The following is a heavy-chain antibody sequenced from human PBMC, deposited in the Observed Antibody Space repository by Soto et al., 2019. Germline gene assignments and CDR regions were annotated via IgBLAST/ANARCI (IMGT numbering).Heavy chain of an antibody. CDR2: IYYSGST. V-gene: IGHV4-30-4*01. CDR1: GGSISSGDYY. Sequence: PSETLSLTCTVSGGSISSGDYYWSWIRQPPGKGLEWIGYIYYSGSTYYNPSLKSRVTISVDTSKNQFSLKLSSVTAADTAVYYCAREVASFRTLYYFDYWGPGTLVTVSS. CDR3: AREVASFRTLYYFDY. J-gene: IGHJ4*02. D-gene: IGHD2-15*01.